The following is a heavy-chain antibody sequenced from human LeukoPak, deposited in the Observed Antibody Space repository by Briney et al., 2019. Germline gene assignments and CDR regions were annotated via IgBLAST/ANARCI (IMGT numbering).Heavy chain of an antibody. Sequence: SETLSLTCTVSGGSISSYYWSWIRQPPGKGLEWIGYIYYSGSTNYNPSLKSRVTISVDTSKNQFSLKLSSVTAADTAVYYCARDGSDYGEYYFDYWGQGTLVTVSS. CDR3: ARDGSDYGEYYFDY. D-gene: IGHD4-17*01. J-gene: IGHJ4*02. CDR2: IYYSGST. V-gene: IGHV4-59*01. CDR1: GGSISSYY.